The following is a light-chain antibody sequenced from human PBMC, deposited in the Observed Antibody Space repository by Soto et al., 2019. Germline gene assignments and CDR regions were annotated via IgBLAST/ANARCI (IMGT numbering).Light chain of an antibody. J-gene: IGKJ5*01. CDR1: QSVAGSY. Sequence: EVVLTQSASTLSESPGERATLSCRASQSVAGSYLAWYQQKPGQAPRLVIYGASSRATGFPDRFSGSGSGTDFTPTISGLEPEDSAVYYCQQYGSSSEITFGQGTRLEIK. CDR2: GAS. CDR3: QQYGSSSEIT. V-gene: IGKV3-20*01.